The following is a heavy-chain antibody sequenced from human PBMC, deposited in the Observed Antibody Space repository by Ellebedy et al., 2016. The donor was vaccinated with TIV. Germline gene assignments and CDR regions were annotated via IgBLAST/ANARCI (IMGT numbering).Heavy chain of an antibody. CDR1: GFTFSSYA. J-gene: IGHJ4*02. D-gene: IGHD6-13*01. V-gene: IGHV3-23*01. CDR2: ISGSGGST. Sequence: PGGSLRLSCAASGFTFSSYAMSWVRQAPGKGLEWVSVISGSGGSTYYADSVKGRFTIPRDNSKNTLYLQMNSMRVEDTAVYSCAKGSIASAATSLDHWGQGTLVTISS. CDR3: AKGSIASAATSLDH.